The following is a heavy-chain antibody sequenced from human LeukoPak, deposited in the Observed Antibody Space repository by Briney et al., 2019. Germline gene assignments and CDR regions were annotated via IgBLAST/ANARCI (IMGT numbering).Heavy chain of an antibody. J-gene: IGHJ4*02. CDR1: GFTVSNYN. CDR2: IYSGGDT. V-gene: IGHV3-66*01. CDR3: ATSPVTGMIYFDY. D-gene: IGHD6-19*01. Sequence: PGGSLRLSCAASGFTVSNYNMSWVRQAPGKGLEWVSVIYSGGDTYYADSVKGRFTISRDNSKNTLYLQMNNLRAEDTAVYYCATSPVTGMIYFDYWGQGTLVTVSS.